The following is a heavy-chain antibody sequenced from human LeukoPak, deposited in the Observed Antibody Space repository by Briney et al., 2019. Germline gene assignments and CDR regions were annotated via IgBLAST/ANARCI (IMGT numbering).Heavy chain of an antibody. D-gene: IGHD6-19*01. CDR2: VNHGGST. CDR1: GGSFSGYY. J-gene: IGHJ4*02. Sequence: SETLSLTCAVYGGSFSGYYWSWIRQPPGKGLEWIGEVNHGGSTNYNPSLKSRVTISIDTSKNQFSLKLSSVTAADTAVYYCARDYVGVAGTFDYWGQGTLVTVSS. V-gene: IGHV4-34*01. CDR3: ARDYVGVAGTFDY.